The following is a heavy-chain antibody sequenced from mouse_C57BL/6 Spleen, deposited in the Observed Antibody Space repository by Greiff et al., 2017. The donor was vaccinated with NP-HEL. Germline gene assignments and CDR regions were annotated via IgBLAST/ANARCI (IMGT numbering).Heavy chain of an antibody. V-gene: IGHV1-18*01. CDR1: GYTFTDYN. J-gene: IGHJ2*01. D-gene: IGHD2-3*01. CDR2: INPNNGGT. CDR3: ARSWTSYDPYFDY. Sequence: VQLQQSGPELVKPGASVKIPCKASGYTFTDYNMDWVKQSHGTSLEWIGDINPNNGGTIYNQKFKGKATLTVDKSSRTAYMELRSLTSEDTAVYYCARSWTSYDPYFDYWGQGTTLTVSS.